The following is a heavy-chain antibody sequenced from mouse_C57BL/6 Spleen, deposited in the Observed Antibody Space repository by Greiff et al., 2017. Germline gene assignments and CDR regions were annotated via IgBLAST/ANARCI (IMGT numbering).Heavy chain of an antibody. CDR2: ISDGGSYT. D-gene: IGHD1-1*01. CDR3: ARDRPYYYGSSYGYYAMDY. CDR1: GFTFSSYA. V-gene: IGHV5-4*01. Sequence: EVQGVESGGGLVKPGGSLKLSCAASGFTFSSYAMSWVRQTPEKRLEWVATISDGGSYTYYPDNVKGRFTISRDNAKNNLYLQMSHLKSEDTAMYYCARDRPYYYGSSYGYYAMDYWGQGTSVTVSS. J-gene: IGHJ4*01.